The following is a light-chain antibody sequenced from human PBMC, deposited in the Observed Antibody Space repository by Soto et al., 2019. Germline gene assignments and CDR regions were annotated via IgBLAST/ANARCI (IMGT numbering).Light chain of an antibody. CDR1: QGISTY. CDR3: QQLSRQPYT. Sequence: DIQLTQSPPFLSASVGDRVTVTCRACQGISTYLAWYQQKPGRAPKLLIYAVSTLQSGVQSRFSGSGSGTEFTLTISSLQPEDCATYYFQQLSRQPYTFGHGTKWETK. CDR2: AVS. J-gene: IGKJ2*01. V-gene: IGKV1-9*01.